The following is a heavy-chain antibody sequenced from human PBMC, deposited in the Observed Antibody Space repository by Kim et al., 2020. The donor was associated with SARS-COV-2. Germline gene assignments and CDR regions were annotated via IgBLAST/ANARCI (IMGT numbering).Heavy chain of an antibody. Sequence: GSLRLSCAASGFTFSSYAMSWVRQAPGKGLEWVSAISGSGGSTYYADSVKGRFTISRDNSKNTLYLQMNSLRAEDTAVYYCAKDCRAWSIAARDAFDIWGQGTMVTVSS. D-gene: IGHD6-6*01. CDR3: AKDCRAWSIAARDAFDI. CDR1: GFTFSSYA. CDR2: ISGSGGST. V-gene: IGHV3-23*01. J-gene: IGHJ3*02.